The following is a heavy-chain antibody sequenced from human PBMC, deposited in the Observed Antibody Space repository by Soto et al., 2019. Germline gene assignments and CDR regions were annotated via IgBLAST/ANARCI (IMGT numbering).Heavy chain of an antibody. D-gene: IGHD6-25*01. CDR1: GFTFSDYW. CDR3: ARDVSPPSGPSYDAFDI. V-gene: IGHV3-7*05. J-gene: IGHJ3*02. Sequence: EVQLVESGGGLVQPGESLGLSCSASGFTFSDYWMTWVGQAPGKGLEWVANIRKDESKKSYWDSVRGRFTVSRDNARNLMYLQMDSLRAEDPAISYRARDVSPPSGPSYDAFDIWGPGTMVTVSS. CDR2: IRKDESKK.